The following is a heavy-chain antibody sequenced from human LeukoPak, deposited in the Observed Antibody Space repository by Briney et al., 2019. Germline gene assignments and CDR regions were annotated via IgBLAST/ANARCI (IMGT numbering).Heavy chain of an antibody. CDR2: INAGNGNT. J-gene: IGHJ4*02. CDR1: GYTFTSYA. Sequence: ASVNVSCKASGYTFTSYAMHWVRQAPGQRREWMGWINAGNGNTKYSQKFQDRVTITRDTYASTAYMELSSLRSEDTAVYDCARDYYGSGSYYSAYWGQGTLVTVSS. CDR3: ARDYYGSGSYYSAY. V-gene: IGHV1-3*01. D-gene: IGHD3-10*01.